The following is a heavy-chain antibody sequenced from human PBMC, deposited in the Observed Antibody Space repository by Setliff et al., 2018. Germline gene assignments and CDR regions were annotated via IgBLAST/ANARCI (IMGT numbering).Heavy chain of an antibody. D-gene: IGHD3-10*01. CDR2: VGPEDGHT. CDR3: TTGLRHGVPYFDL. Sequence: GASVKVSCKASGYTFTDYYMHWVQQAPGKGLEWMGRVGPEDGHTKYAEKFQGRITISADMSLDIAHMELGSLTSEDTAVYYCTTGLRHGVPYFDLWGQGTLVTVSS. V-gene: IGHV1-69-2*01. J-gene: IGHJ4*02. CDR1: GYTFTDYY.